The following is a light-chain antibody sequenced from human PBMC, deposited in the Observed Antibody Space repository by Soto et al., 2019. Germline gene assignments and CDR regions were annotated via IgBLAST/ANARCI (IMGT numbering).Light chain of an antibody. CDR3: QQYNNWPSST. V-gene: IGKV3-15*01. Sequence: EIVMTQSPATLSVSPGERATLSCRASQSVSSNLAWYQQKPGQAPRLLIYGASTRATGIPARFRGSGSGTEFTLTISSLQSEDFAVYYCQQYNNWPSSTFGQGTKVDI. CDR1: QSVSSN. J-gene: IGKJ1*01. CDR2: GAS.